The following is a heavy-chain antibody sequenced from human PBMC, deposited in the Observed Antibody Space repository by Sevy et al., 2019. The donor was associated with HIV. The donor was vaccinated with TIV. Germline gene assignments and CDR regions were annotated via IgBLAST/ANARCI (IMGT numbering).Heavy chain of an antibody. J-gene: IGHJ6*02. Sequence: SETLSLTCTVSGGSITPYYWNWIRQPPGKGLEWIGFIYYSGSTNYSPSLKSRVTISVDTSNKQFSLNLSSVTAADTAVYYCARGGGVTDYGLDVSGQGTTVTVSS. CDR3: ARGGGVTDYGLDV. CDR1: GGSITPYY. D-gene: IGHD3-16*01. V-gene: IGHV4-59*01. CDR2: IYYSGST.